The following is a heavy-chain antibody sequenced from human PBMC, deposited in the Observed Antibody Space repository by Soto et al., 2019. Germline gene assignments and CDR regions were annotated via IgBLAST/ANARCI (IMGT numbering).Heavy chain of an antibody. CDR3: TTEGSLRYFDWFVY. V-gene: IGHV3-15*01. Sequence: VGSLRLSCAASGFTFSNAWMSWVRQAPGKGLEWVGRIKSKTDGGTTDYAAPVKGRFTISRDDSKNTLYLQMNSLKTEDTAVYYCTTEGSLRYFDWFVYWGQGTLVTVSS. CDR1: GFTFSNAW. D-gene: IGHD3-9*01. J-gene: IGHJ5*01. CDR2: IKSKTDGGTT.